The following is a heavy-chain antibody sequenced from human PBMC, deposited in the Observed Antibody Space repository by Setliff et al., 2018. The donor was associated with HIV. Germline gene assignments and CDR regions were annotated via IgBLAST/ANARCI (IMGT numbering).Heavy chain of an antibody. CDR2: IYGSGDT. D-gene: IGHD3-10*01. CDR1: GGSISRYY. J-gene: IGHJ6*02. Sequence: SETLSLTCTVSGGSISRYYWNWIRQPAGKGLEWIGRIYGSGDTNYNPSLKSRVTMSIDTSNNRFSLRLTPVTAADTAVYYCSRGYITLDRGVSDYMDVWGQGTTVTVSS. V-gene: IGHV4-4*07. CDR3: SRGYITLDRGVSDYMDV.